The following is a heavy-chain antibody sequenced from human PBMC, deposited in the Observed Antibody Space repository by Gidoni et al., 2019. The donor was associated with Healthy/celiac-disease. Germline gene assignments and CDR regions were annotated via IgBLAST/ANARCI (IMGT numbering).Heavy chain of an antibody. D-gene: IGHD2-2*01. V-gene: IGHV1-46*01. J-gene: IGHJ3*02. CDR1: GYTFTSYY. CDR3: ASMIDCSSTSCPWAFDI. Sequence: QVQLVQSGAEVKKPGASVKVSCKASGYTFTSYYMHWVRQAPGQGLEWMGIINPSGGSTSYAQKCQGRVTMTRDTSTSTVYMELSSLRSEDTAVYYCASMIDCSSTSCPWAFDIWGQGTMVTVSS. CDR2: INPSGGST.